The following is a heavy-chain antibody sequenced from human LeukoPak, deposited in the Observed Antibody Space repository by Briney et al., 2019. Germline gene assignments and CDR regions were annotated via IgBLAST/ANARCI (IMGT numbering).Heavy chain of an antibody. Sequence: GGSLRLSCAASGFSFSDYHMTWIRQAPGKGLEWVSYISNSGSVPHYTDSVKGRFTISRDNAKNSLFLQMNSLRDEDTAVYYCARGGYRYSDWGQGTLVTVSS. CDR1: GFSFSDYH. CDR2: ISNSGSVP. D-gene: IGHD5-18*01. V-gene: IGHV3-11*01. J-gene: IGHJ4*02. CDR3: ARGGYRYSD.